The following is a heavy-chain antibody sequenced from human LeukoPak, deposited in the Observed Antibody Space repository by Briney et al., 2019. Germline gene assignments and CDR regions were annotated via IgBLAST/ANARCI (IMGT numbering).Heavy chain of an antibody. J-gene: IGHJ4*02. Sequence: GGSLRLSCAASGFTFSSYAMSWVRQAPGKGLEWVSAISGSGGSTYYADSVKGRFTISRDNSKNTLYLQMNSLRAEDTAVCYCAKAHLRSWYGGDYFDYWGQGTLVTVSS. D-gene: IGHD6-13*01. V-gene: IGHV3-23*01. CDR3: AKAHLRSWYGGDYFDY. CDR2: ISGSGGST. CDR1: GFTFSSYA.